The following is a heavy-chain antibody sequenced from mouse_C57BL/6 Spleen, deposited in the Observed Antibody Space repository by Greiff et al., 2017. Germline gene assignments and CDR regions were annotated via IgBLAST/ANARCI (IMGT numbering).Heavy chain of an antibody. Sequence: QVQLQQPGTELVKPGASVKLSCKASGYTFTSYWMHWVKQRPGQGLEWIGNINPSNGGTNYNEKFKSKATLTVDKSSSTAYMQLSSLTSEDSAVYYCAREDPYYGSSYGYFDVWGTGTTVTVSS. CDR3: AREDPYYGSSYGYFDV. D-gene: IGHD1-1*01. V-gene: IGHV1-53*01. CDR1: GYTFTSYW. CDR2: INPSNGGT. J-gene: IGHJ1*03.